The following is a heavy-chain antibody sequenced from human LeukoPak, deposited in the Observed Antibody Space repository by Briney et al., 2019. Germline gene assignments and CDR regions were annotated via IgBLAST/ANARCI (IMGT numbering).Heavy chain of an antibody. D-gene: IGHD1-26*01. CDR2: ISWDGGST. J-gene: IGHJ4*02. Sequence: SGGSLRLSCAASGFTFDDYAMHWVRQAPGKGLEWVSLISWDGGSTYYADSVKGRFTISRDNSKNSLYLQMNSLRAEDTALYYCAKDFPGLSGSYLDYWGQGTLVTVSS. V-gene: IGHV3-43D*03. CDR3: AKDFPGLSGSYLDY. CDR1: GFTFDDYA.